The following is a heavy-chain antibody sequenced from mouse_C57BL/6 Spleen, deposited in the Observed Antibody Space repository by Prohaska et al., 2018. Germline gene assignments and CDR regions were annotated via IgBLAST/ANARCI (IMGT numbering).Heavy chain of an antibody. Sequence: QMQLQESGPGLVKPSQSLFLTCSITGFPITSGYYWIWIRQSPRKPLDWMEYITHSGETFDNPTLQRPSSITRETSKNQFFLQLNAVTTEDTAMYYCAGDTDGYWYFDVWGTGTTVTVSS. CDR2: ITHSGET. D-gene: IGHD2-3*01. CDR3: AGDTDGYWYFDV. J-gene: IGHJ1*03. CDR1: GFPITSGYY. V-gene: IGHV12-3*01.